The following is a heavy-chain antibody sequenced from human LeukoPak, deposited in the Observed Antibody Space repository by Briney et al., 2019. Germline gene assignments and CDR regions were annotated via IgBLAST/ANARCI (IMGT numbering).Heavy chain of an antibody. V-gene: IGHV3-23*01. Sequence: GGSLRLSCAASGFTFSTYAMSWVRQAPGKGLEWVSAISGSGGSTYYADSVKGRFTISRDNSKNTLYLQMNSLRAEDTAVYYCAKGFMVRGVTDYWGQGTLVTVSS. CDR3: AKGFMVRGVTDY. J-gene: IGHJ4*02. CDR1: GFTFSTYA. CDR2: ISGSGGST. D-gene: IGHD3-10*01.